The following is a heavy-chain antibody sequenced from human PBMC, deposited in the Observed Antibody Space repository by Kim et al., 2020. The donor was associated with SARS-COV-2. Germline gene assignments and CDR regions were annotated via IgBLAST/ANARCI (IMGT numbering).Heavy chain of an antibody. V-gene: IGHV3-7*01. CDR3: ARDPGYCSSTSCSRMDV. J-gene: IGHJ6*02. CDR2: IKQDGSEK. CDR1: GFTFSSYW. Sequence: GGSLRLSCAASGFTFSSYWMSWVRQAPGKGLEWVANIKQDGSEKYYVDSVKGRFTISRDNAKNSLYLQMNSLRAEDTAVYYCARDPGYCSSTSCSRMDVWGQGTTVTVSS. D-gene: IGHD2-2*03.